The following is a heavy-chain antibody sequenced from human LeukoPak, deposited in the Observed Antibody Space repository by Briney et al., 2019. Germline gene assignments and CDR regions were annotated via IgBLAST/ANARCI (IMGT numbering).Heavy chain of an antibody. CDR3: ARRDSSSWYYYYYYYMDV. Sequence: PGRSLRLSCAASGFTFSSYAMHWFRQAPGKGLEWVAVISYDGSNKYYADSVKGRFTISRDNSKNTLYLQMNSLRAEDTAVYYCARRDSSSWYYYYYYYMDVWGKGTTVTVSS. CDR1: GFTFSSYA. V-gene: IGHV3-30*01. J-gene: IGHJ6*03. D-gene: IGHD6-13*01. CDR2: ISYDGSNK.